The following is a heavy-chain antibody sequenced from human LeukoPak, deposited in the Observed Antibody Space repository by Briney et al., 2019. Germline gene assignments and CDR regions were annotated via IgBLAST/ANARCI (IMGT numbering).Heavy chain of an antibody. CDR2: IYYSGST. J-gene: IGHJ2*01. CDR1: GGSISSYY. D-gene: IGHD3-10*01. V-gene: IGHV4-59*01. CDR3: AREGKDDL. Sequence: SETLSLTCTVSGGSISSYYWSWIRQPPGKGLEWIGYIYYSGSTNYNPSLKSRVTISVDTSKNQFSLKLSSVTAADTAVYYCAREGKDDLRGRGTLVTVSS.